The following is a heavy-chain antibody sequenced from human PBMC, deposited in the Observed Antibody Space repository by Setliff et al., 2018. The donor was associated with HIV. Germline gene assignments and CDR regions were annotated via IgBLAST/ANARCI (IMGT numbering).Heavy chain of an antibody. CDR1: GSTFSTFD. Sequence: ASVKVSCKASGSTFSTFDINWVRQATGRGLEWMGWMNPNSGNTGYAQKFQGRVTMTRNTSISTAYMELSSLRSEDSAVYYCASSWSRVPYYGLDVWGQGTTVTVSS. CDR3: ASSWSRVPYYGLDV. D-gene: IGHD6-13*01. CDR2: MNPNSGNT. J-gene: IGHJ6*02. V-gene: IGHV1-8*01.